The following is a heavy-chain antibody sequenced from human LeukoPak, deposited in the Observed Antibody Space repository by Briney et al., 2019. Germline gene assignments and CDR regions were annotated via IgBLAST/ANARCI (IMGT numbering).Heavy chain of an antibody. CDR1: GFTFSSYW. D-gene: IGHD5/OR15-5a*01. V-gene: IGHV3-7*01. J-gene: IGHJ5*02. CDR3: AKGVSTNP. CDR2: IKEDGSEK. Sequence: GGSLRLSCAASGFTFSSYWMSWVRQAPGKGLEWVANIKEDGSEKYYVESVKGRFIISRDNTKNSLYLQMSSLRAEDTAVYYCAKGVSTNPWGQGTLVTVSS.